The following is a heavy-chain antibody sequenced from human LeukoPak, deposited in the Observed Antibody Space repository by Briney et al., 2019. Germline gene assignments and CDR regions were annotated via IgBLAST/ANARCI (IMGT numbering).Heavy chain of an antibody. V-gene: IGHV1-24*01. CDR3: ARAVYGDDERNWFDP. Sequence: ASVKVSCKVSGYTLTELSMHWVRQAPGKGLEWMGGFDPEDGETIYAQKFQGRVTMTEDTSTDTAYMELSSLRSEDTAVYYCARAVYGDDERNWFDPWGQGTLVTVSS. CDR1: GYTLTELS. J-gene: IGHJ5*02. D-gene: IGHD4-17*01. CDR2: FDPEDGET.